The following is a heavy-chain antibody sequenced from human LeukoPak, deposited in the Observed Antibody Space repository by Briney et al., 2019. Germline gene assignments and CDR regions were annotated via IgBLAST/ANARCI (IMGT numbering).Heavy chain of an antibody. Sequence: QAGGSLRLSCAASGFIFSSYAMHWVRQATGKGLEWVAVISYGGSNKYYADAVKGRFTISRDNSKNTLYLQMNSLRAEDTAVYYCAREPRIASAGRPYYYYYGMDVWGQGTTVTVSS. J-gene: IGHJ6*02. V-gene: IGHV3-30-3*01. CDR1: GFIFSSYA. D-gene: IGHD6-13*01. CDR2: ISYGGSNK. CDR3: AREPRIASAGRPYYYYYGMDV.